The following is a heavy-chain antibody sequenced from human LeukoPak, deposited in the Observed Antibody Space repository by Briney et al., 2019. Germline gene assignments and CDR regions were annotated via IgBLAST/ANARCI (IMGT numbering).Heavy chain of an antibody. V-gene: IGHV6-1*01. D-gene: IGHD6-19*01. Sequence: SQTLSFTCAVSGDTVSSNTAAWIWISQSPSKGLECVGMTYYRCKWYTEYAASVKSRMTINADTSKNQFLLQMNSVTPEDTAVYYCARDRGASGWLDYWGQGALVTVSS. CDR3: ARDRGASGWLDY. CDR2: TYYRCKWYT. CDR1: GDTVSSNTAA. J-gene: IGHJ4*02.